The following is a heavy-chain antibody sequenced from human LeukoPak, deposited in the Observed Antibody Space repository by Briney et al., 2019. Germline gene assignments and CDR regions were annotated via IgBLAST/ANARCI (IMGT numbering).Heavy chain of an antibody. CDR3: ATGYYYDSRGYYTFGH. D-gene: IGHD3-22*01. J-gene: IGHJ4*02. CDR1: GVAFNMYW. Sequence: VGTLRLSCAASGVAFNMYWMDWVRDTPGKGLVWVLRINVDGSTTSNADSLKGGFTISRANAKNTLYLQLSILRAEDTAVYSCATGYYYDSRGYYTFGHWGQGTLVTVSS. CDR2: INVDGSTT. V-gene: IGHV3-74*01.